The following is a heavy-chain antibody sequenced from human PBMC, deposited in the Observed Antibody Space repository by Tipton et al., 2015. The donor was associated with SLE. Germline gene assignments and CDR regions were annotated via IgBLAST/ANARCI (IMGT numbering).Heavy chain of an antibody. D-gene: IGHD2-8*01. Sequence: TLSLTCTVSGGSISSSSYYWSWVRQPAGKGLEWIGRLYPGGSTNYNPALKSRVTISIDTSKNQFSLKLSSVAAADTAVYYCARASPGVWYFDLWGRGTLVTVSS. J-gene: IGHJ2*01. V-gene: IGHV4-61*02. CDR2: LYPGGST. CDR1: GGSISSSSYY. CDR3: ARASPGVWYFDL.